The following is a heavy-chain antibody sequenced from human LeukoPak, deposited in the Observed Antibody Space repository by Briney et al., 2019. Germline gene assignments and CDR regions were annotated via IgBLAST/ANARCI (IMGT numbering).Heavy chain of an antibody. CDR3: AKNCRKTTVTTSWFDP. V-gene: IGHV3-23*01. D-gene: IGHD4-11*01. CDR2: ISGSGGST. CDR1: GFTFSSYA. Sequence: GGSLRLSCAASGFTFSSYAMSWVRQAPGKGLEWVSAISGSGGSTYYADSVKGRFTISRDNSKNTLYLQMNSLRAEDTAVYYCAKNCRKTTVTTSWFDPWGQGTLVTVSS. J-gene: IGHJ5*02.